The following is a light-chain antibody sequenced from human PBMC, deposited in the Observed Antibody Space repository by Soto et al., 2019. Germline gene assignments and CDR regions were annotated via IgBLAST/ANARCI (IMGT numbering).Light chain of an antibody. J-gene: IGLJ2*01. CDR3: QSYDSSHHVV. Sequence: NFMLTQPHSVAESPGKTVTISCTRSSGSIASNYVQWYQQRPGSSPTTVIYEDNQRPSGVPDRFSGSIDSSSNSASLTISVLKTEEEADYHCQSYDSSHHVVFGGGTKVTVL. V-gene: IGLV6-57*01. CDR1: SGSIASNY. CDR2: EDN.